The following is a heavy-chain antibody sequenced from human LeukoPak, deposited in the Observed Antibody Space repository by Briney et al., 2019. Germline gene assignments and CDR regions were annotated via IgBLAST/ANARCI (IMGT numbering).Heavy chain of an antibody. CDR3: ARGVDL. V-gene: IGHV4-34*01. CDR2: INYSGSP. J-gene: IGHJ2*01. Sequence: SETLSLTRGVSSGSLSGYYWRWIRQPPGGGLEWIGEINYSGSPNYNPSLKSRVTISGDTSKKQFSLNLTSVTAADTGVYYCARGVDLWGRGTPVTVSS. CDR1: SGSLSGYY.